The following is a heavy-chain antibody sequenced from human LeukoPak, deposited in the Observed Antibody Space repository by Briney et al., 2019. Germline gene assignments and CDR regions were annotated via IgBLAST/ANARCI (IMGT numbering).Heavy chain of an antibody. V-gene: IGHV3-30-3*01. CDR2: ISYDGSNK. Sequence: PGGSLRLSCAASGFTFSSYAMHWVRQAPSKGLEWVAVISYDGSNKYYADSVKGRFTISRDNSKNTLYLQMNSLRAEDTAVYYCARDIWAYDSSGPLDYWGQGTLVTVSS. D-gene: IGHD3-22*01. J-gene: IGHJ4*02. CDR1: GFTFSSYA. CDR3: ARDIWAYDSSGPLDY.